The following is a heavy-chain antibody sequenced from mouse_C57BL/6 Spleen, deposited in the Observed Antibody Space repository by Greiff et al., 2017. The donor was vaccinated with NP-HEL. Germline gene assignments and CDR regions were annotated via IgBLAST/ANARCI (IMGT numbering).Heavy chain of an antibody. Sequence: QVQLQQPGAELVRPGTSVKLSCKASGYTFTSYWMHWVKQRPGQGLEWIGVIDPSDSYTNYNQKFKGKATLTVDTSSSTAYMQLSSLTSEDSAVYYCARKKAYLDYWGQGTTLTVSS. V-gene: IGHV1-59*01. CDR3: ARKKAYLDY. J-gene: IGHJ2*01. CDR2: IDPSDSYT. CDR1: GYTFTSYW.